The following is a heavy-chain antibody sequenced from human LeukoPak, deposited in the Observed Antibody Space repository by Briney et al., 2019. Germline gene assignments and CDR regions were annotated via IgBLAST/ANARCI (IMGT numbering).Heavy chain of an antibody. CDR1: GGSISSSSYY. V-gene: IGHV4-39*01. CDR2: IYYSGST. D-gene: IGHD2-2*01. Sequence: SETLSLTCTVSGGSISSSSYYWGWIRQPPGKGLEWIGSIYYSGSTYYNPSLKSRVTISVDTPKNQFSLKLSSVTAADTAVYYCARYCSSTSCYGGDYWGQGTLVTVSS. CDR3: ARYCSSTSCYGGDY. J-gene: IGHJ4*02.